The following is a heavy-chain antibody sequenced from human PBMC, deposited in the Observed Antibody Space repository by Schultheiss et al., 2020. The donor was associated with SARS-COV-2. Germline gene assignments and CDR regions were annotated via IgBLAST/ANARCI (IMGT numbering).Heavy chain of an antibody. CDR3: ARDYGHLSSSWYRGYYYYYGMDV. Sequence: GGSLRLSCAASGFTFSSYSMNWVRQAPGKGLEWVSSISSSSSYIYYADSVKGRFTISRDNAKNSLYLQMNSLRAEDTAVYYCARDYGHLSSSWYRGYYYYYGMDVWGQGTTVTVSS. CDR2: ISSSSSYI. J-gene: IGHJ6*02. CDR1: GFTFSSYS. V-gene: IGHV3-21*01. D-gene: IGHD6-13*01.